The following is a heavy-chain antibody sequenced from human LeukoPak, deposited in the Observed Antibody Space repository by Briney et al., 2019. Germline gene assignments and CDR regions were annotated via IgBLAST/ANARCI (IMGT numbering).Heavy chain of an antibody. J-gene: IGHJ4*02. CDR3: ARVNDILTGYYNGYFNY. CDR1: GYTFTSYY. Sequence: GASVKVSCKASGYTFTSYYMHWVRQAPGQGLEWMGIINPSGGSTSYAQKFQGRVTMTRDMSTSTVYMELSSLRSEDTAVYYCARVNDILTGYYNGYFNYWGQGTLVTVSS. V-gene: IGHV1-46*01. D-gene: IGHD3-9*01. CDR2: INPSGGST.